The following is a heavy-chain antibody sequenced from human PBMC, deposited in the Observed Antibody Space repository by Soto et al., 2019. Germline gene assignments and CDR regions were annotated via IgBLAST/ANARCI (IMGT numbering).Heavy chain of an antibody. CDR2: INAGNGDT. CDR1: GITVCISA. Sequence: GASVEVSCKSSGITVCISAVDWVCQAPGQRLEWMGWINAGNGDTRYSQIFQGRVTLTRDTSASTVYLDLSSLRSEDTAIYYCARAISGYVTWGQGTLVTVSS. CDR3: ARAISGYVT. D-gene: IGHD5-12*01. V-gene: IGHV1-3*01. J-gene: IGHJ5*02.